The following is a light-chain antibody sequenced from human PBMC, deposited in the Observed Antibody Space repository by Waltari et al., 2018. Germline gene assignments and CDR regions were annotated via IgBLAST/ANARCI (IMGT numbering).Light chain of an antibody. CDR1: SSAVGNYNL. V-gene: IGLV2-23*02. CDR2: EVT. Sequence: QSGLTQPASVSGSPGQSTTVSCPGTSSAVGNYNLVSWYQQYPGKAPKLMVYEVTKRTSGVSDRFSGSKSGNTASLTISGLQSEDEADYYCCSYAGLGIYVFGTGTKVTVL. J-gene: IGLJ1*01. CDR3: CSYAGLGIYV.